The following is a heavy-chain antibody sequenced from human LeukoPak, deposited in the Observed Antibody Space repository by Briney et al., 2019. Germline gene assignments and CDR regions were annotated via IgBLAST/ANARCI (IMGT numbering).Heavy chain of an antibody. D-gene: IGHD3-10*01. CDR2: IGSSSNTI. CDR3: ARGGDTYYYGSGSYYSSFMDV. V-gene: IGHV3-48*01. CDR1: GFTFSGYS. J-gene: IGHJ6*03. Sequence: PGGSLRLSCTASGFTFSGYSMNWVRQAPGKGLQWVSYIGSSSNTIYYADSVKGRFSISRDNAKNSLYLQMNSLRAEDTAVYYCARGGDTYYYGSGSYYSSFMDVWGKGTTVTVSS.